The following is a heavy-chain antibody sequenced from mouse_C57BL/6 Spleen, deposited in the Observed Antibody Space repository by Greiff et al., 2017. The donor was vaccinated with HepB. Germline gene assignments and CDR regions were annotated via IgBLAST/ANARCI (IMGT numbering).Heavy chain of an antibody. CDR2: IYPGDGDT. CDR3: ARDYYYGGAMDD. Sequence: QVQLQQSGPELVKPGASVKISCKASGYAFSSSWMNWVKQRPGKGLEWIGRIYPGDGDTNYNGKFKGKATLTADKSSSTAYMQLSSLTSEDSAVYFCARDYYYGGAMDDWGQGTSVTVSS. D-gene: IGHD1-1*01. V-gene: IGHV1-82*01. J-gene: IGHJ4*01. CDR1: GYAFSSSW.